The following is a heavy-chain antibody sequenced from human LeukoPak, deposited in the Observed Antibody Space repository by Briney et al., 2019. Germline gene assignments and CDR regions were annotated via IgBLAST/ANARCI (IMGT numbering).Heavy chain of an antibody. CDR2: INHSGST. Sequence: SETLSLTCAVYGGSFSGYYWSWIRQPPGKGLGWIGEINHSGSTNYNPSLKSRVTISVDTSKNQFSLKLSSVTAADTAVYYCARHRREHIVTGYYIDAFDIWSQETIVTVSS. CDR3: ARHRREHIVTGYYIDAFDI. V-gene: IGHV4-34*01. CDR1: GGSFSGYY. D-gene: IGHD3-9*01. J-gene: IGHJ3*02.